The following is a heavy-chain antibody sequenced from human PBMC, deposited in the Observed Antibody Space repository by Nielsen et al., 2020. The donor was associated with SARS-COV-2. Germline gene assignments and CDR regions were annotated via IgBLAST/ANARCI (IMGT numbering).Heavy chain of an antibody. J-gene: IGHJ3*02. CDR1: GGSFSGYY. CDR3: ARAPSRRSIAARAFNI. CDR2: INHSGST. V-gene: IGHV4-34*01. Sequence: SETLSLTCAVYGGSFSGYYWSWIRQPPGKGLEWIGEINHSGSTNYNPSLKSRVTISVDTSKNQFSLKLSSVTAADTAVYYCARAPSRRSIAARAFNIWGQGTMVTVSS. D-gene: IGHD6-6*01.